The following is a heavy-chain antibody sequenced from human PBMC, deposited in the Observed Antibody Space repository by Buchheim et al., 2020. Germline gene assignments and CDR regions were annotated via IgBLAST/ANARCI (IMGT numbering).Heavy chain of an antibody. CDR1: GGTFSSYT. J-gene: IGHJ4*02. D-gene: IGHD3-10*01. Sequence: QVQLVQSGAEVKKPGSSVKVSCKASGGTFSSYTISWVRQAPGQGLEWMGRIIPILGIANYAQKFQGRVTITADKSTSTAYMELSSLRSEDTAVYYCARDSDYYGSGSYYNPFDFGYWGQGTL. CDR3: ARDSDYYGSGSYYNPFDFGY. CDR2: IIPILGIA. V-gene: IGHV1-69*08.